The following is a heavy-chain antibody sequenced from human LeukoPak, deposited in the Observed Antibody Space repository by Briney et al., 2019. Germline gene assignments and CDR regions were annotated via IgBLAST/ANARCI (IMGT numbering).Heavy chain of an antibody. J-gene: IGHJ3*02. D-gene: IGHD3-22*01. CDR2: ISSSSNTI. CDR3: ARVYYSDRSGYHNDAFDI. CDR1: GFTFSSHS. V-gene: IGHV3-48*02. Sequence: GGSLRLLCASSGFTFSSHSMNWVRQAPAKGLEWVSYISSSSNTINFADSVQGRFTIFRDNAKNSLYLQMNRLRDEDTAVYYCARVYYSDRSGYHNDAFDIWGEGTVVTVSS.